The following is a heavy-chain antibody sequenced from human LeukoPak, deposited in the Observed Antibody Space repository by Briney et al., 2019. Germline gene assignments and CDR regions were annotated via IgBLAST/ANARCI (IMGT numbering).Heavy chain of an antibody. CDR3: ARDPSARLGYFDY. J-gene: IGHJ4*02. D-gene: IGHD6-6*01. V-gene: IGHV3-74*01. CDR1: GFTFSRYW. CDR2: IEGDGSTT. Sequence: GGSLRLSCAASGFTFSRYWMYWVRRGPGEGLVWVSRIEGDGSTTDYADSVKGRFTISRDNAKNTLYLQMNGLRAEDTAVYYCARDPSARLGYFDYWGQGTLVTVSS.